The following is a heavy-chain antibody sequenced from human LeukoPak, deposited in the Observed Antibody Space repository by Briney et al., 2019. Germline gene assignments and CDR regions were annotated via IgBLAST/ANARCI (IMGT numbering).Heavy chain of an antibody. CDR2: IRSQASKT. Sequence: GESLKSSCVASGFTLSIYNMYCDLPAPGKGLEWVAFIRSQASKTYYEESVKGRFIISRDNSKSTLYLQMNSLRVEDTAVYYCAKDYRWGFDYWGQGSLVTVSS. V-gene: IGHV3-30*02. J-gene: IGHJ4*02. CDR1: GFTLSIYN. CDR3: AKDYRWGFDY. D-gene: IGHD7-27*01.